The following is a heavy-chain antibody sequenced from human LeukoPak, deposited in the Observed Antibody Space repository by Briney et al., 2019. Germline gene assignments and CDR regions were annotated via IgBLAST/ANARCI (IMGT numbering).Heavy chain of an antibody. D-gene: IGHD3-22*01. V-gene: IGHV1-2*02. J-gene: IGHJ3*02. Sequence: ASVKVSCKASGYTFTDYYMHWVRQAPGQGLEWMGWINPSSGGTNYAQKFQGRVTVARDTSISTAYMDLSRLRSDDTAVYYCARAGVWDYSDSSGYHNAAFDIWGQGTMVTVSS. CDR1: GYTFTDYY. CDR2: INPSSGGT. CDR3: ARAGVWDYSDSSGYHNAAFDI.